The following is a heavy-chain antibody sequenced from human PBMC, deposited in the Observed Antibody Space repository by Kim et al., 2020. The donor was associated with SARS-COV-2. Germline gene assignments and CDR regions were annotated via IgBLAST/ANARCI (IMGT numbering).Heavy chain of an antibody. CDR1: GGSISSYY. CDR2: IYYSGST. Sequence: SETLSLTCTVSGGSISSYYWSWIRQPPGKGLEWIGYIYYSGSTNYNPSLKSRVTISVDTSKNQFSLKLSSVTAADTAVYYCAGGGYSGYDDNYWGQGTLVTVSS. D-gene: IGHD5-12*01. V-gene: IGHV4-59*08. CDR3: AGGGYSGYDDNY. J-gene: IGHJ4*02.